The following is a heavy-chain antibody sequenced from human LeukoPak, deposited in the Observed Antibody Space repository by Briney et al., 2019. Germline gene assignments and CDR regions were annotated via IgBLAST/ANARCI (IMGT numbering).Heavy chain of an antibody. J-gene: IGHJ5*02. D-gene: IGHD1-1*01. CDR1: HGSINSYY. CDR3: ARTGELKRRLYNWFDP. Sequence: PSETLSLTCTVSHGSINSYYWSWIRLPPGKGLEWIGYIYYSGSTDYNPSLKSRVTISVDTSKNQFSLKLSSVTAADTAVYYCARTGELKRRLYNWFDPWGQGTLVTVSS. V-gene: IGHV4-59*01. CDR2: IYYSGST.